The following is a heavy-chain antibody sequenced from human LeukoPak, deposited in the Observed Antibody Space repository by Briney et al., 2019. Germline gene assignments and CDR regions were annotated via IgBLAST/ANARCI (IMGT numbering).Heavy chain of an antibody. CDR2: INPNSGGT. Sequence: APVKVSCKASGYTFTGYYMHWLRQAPGQGREWTGWINPNSGGTNYAQKFQGRVTMTRDTSISTAYMELSRLRSDDTAVYYCASLGYSYGYRDYWGQGTLVTVSS. CDR3: ASLGYSYGYRDY. V-gene: IGHV1-2*02. D-gene: IGHD5-18*01. J-gene: IGHJ4*02. CDR1: GYTFTGYY.